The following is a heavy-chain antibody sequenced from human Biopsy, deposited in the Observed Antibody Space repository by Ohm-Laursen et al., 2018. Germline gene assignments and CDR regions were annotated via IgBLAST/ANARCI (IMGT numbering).Heavy chain of an antibody. CDR1: SASINLYY. CDR2: INHSGHT. D-gene: IGHD2-8*02. J-gene: IGHJ6*02. Sequence: PSETLSLTCTVSSASINLYYWGWIRQSPGKGLEWIGYINHSGHTNYNPSLKSRLTMSVDTSKNQFSLKLTSVTAADTAVYYCARDRIAYCTATSCDNFGLDVWGQGTTVIVSS. CDR3: ARDRIAYCTATSCDNFGLDV. V-gene: IGHV4-59*01.